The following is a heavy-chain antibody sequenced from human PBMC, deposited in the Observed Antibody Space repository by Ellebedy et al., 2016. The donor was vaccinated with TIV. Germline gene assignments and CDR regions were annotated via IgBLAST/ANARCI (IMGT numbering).Heavy chain of an antibody. CDR2: INPNSGVT. Sequence: AASVKVSCKASGYTFTGYYIHWVRQAPGQGLEWMGWINPNSGVTNYAQKFQDWVTMTRDTSITTAYMELSRLKSDDTAVYYCARQYYYDSSGYYGVSDYWGQGTLVTVSS. V-gene: IGHV1-2*04. J-gene: IGHJ4*02. CDR1: GYTFTGYY. D-gene: IGHD3-22*01. CDR3: ARQYYYDSSGYYGVSDY.